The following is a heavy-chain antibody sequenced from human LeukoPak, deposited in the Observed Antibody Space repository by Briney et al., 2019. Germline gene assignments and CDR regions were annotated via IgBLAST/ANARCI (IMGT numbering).Heavy chain of an antibody. V-gene: IGHV4-59*01. D-gene: IGHD6-19*01. CDR2: IYYSGST. J-gene: IGHJ4*02. CDR3: ARAGSGWSDFDY. CDR1: GGSIRSYY. Sequence: SETLSLTCTVSGGSIRSYYWSWIRQPPGKGLEWIGYIYYSGSTNYNPSLKSRVTISVDTSKNQFSLKLSSVTAADTAVYYCARAGSGWSDFDYWGQGTLVTVSS.